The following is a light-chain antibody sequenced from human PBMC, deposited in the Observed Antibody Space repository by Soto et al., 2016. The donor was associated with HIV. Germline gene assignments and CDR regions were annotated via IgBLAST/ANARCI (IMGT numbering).Light chain of an antibody. J-gene: IGLJ3*02. V-gene: IGLV3-21*01. CDR3: QVWETSDLPNWV. CDR2: DDS. CDR1: NIGRKS. Sequence: SYELTQPPSVSVAPGKTARINCGGNNIGRKSVHWYQQRPGQAPVLVIYDDSDRPSGIPERFSGSNSGNTATLTISRAEAGDEADYYCQVWETSDLPNWVFGGGTKADHP.